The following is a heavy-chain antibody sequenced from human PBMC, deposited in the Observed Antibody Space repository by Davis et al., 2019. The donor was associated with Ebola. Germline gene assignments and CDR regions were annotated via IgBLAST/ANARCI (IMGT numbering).Heavy chain of an antibody. CDR3: AKPKQPTGIAAAGVDY. V-gene: IGHV3-7*03. Sequence: GGSLRLSCAASAFTFSSYAMSWLRQAPGTGLEWVAIITQDGGEKYYVDSVKGRFTISKDNAKSTLYLQMNSLRADDTAVYYCAKPKQPTGIAAAGVDYWGQGTLVTVSS. J-gene: IGHJ4*02. CDR1: AFTFSSYA. CDR2: ITQDGGEK. D-gene: IGHD6-13*01.